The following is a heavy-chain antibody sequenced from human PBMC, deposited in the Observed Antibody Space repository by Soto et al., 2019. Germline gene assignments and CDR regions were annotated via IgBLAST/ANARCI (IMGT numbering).Heavy chain of an antibody. CDR3: ARAAVAAGGPFDK. Sequence: WGWIRQPPGKGLEWIGEVNHGGSTNYNPSLKSRVTISSDTSKNHFSLTLRSVTAADTAVYYCARAAVAAGGPFDKWGQGALVTVSS. CDR2: VNHGGST. V-gene: IGHV4-34*01. D-gene: IGHD2-15*01. J-gene: IGHJ4*02.